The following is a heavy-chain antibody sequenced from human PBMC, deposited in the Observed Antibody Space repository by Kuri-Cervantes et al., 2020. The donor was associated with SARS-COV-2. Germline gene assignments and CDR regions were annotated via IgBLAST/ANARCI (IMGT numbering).Heavy chain of an antibody. Sequence: GGSLRLSCAASGFTFSSYAMSWVRQAPGKGLEWVSAISGSGGSTYYADSVKGRFTISRDNSKKTLYLQMNSLRAENTAVYYCARVLWFGDPPYYWGKGTLVTVSS. CDR2: ISGSGGST. CDR1: GFTFSSYA. J-gene: IGHJ4*02. CDR3: ARVLWFGDPPYY. D-gene: IGHD3-10*01. V-gene: IGHV3-23*01.